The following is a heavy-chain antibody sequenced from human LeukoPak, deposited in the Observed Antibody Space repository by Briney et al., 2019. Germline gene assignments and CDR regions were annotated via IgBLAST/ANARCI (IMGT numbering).Heavy chain of an antibody. D-gene: IGHD3-9*01. CDR3: ARSYYDTLTGYFHDAFDI. Sequence: ASVKVSCKASGYTFTGYYMHWVRQAPGQGLEWMGWINPNSGGTNYAQKFQGRVTMTRDTSISTAYMELSRLRSDDTAVYYCARSYYDTLTGYFHDAFDIWGQGTMVTVSS. CDR2: INPNSGGT. V-gene: IGHV1-2*02. CDR1: GYTFTGYY. J-gene: IGHJ3*02.